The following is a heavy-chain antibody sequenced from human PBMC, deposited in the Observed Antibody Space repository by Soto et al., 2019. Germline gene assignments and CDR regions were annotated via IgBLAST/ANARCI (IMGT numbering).Heavy chain of an antibody. Sequence: EVQLVESGGGLVQPGRSLRLSCAASGFTFDDYAMHWVRQAPGKGLEWVSGISWNSGSIGYADSVKGRFTISRDNAKNSLYLQMNSLRAEDTALYYCAKDKGGGYYYGSGSAGRYFDYWGQGTLVTVSS. CDR2: ISWNSGSI. D-gene: IGHD3-10*01. J-gene: IGHJ4*02. CDR1: GFTFDDYA. V-gene: IGHV3-9*01. CDR3: AKDKGGGYYYGSGSAGRYFDY.